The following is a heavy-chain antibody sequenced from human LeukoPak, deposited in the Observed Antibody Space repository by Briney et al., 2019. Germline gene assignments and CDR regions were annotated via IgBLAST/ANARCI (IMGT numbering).Heavy chain of an antibody. CDR3: ARISRYSFFDI. V-gene: IGHV4-59*01. CDR1: GGSISSYY. J-gene: IGHJ3*02. D-gene: IGHD2-21*01. CDR2: IYYSGST. Sequence: SETLSLTCTVSGGSISSYYWSWIRQPPGKGLEWIGYIYYSGSTNYNPSLKSRVTISVDTSNNQFSLKLSSVTAADTAVYYCARISRYSFFDIWGQGTLVTVSS.